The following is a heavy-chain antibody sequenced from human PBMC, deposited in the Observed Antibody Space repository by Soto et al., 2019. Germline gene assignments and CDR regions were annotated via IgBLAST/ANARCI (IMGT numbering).Heavy chain of an antibody. D-gene: IGHD5-18*01. CDR3: ARQDPLSGYGYGLGGYYFDY. CDR2: IYYSGTT. V-gene: IGHV4-39*01. Sequence: QVLLQESGPGLVKPSETLSLTCTVSGGSVSSRAHYWGWIRQTPGKGLEWIGNIYYSGTTSYNPSLKSRVTISVDKSKNQFSLKLTSVTAADTAVYYCARQDPLSGYGYGLGGYYFDYWGQGTLVTVSS. CDR1: GGSVSSRAHY. J-gene: IGHJ4*02.